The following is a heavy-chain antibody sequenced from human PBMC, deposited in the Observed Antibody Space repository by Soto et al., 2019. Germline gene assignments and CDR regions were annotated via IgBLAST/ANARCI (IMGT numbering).Heavy chain of an antibody. J-gene: IGHJ6*02. CDR2: ISYDGSNK. CDR3: ANGEIAAQPYYYYGMDV. V-gene: IGHV3-30*18. D-gene: IGHD6-6*01. CDR1: GFTFSSYG. Sequence: QVQLVESGGGVVQPGRSLRLSCAASGFTFSSYGMHWVRQAPGKGLEWVAVISYDGSNKYYADSVKGRFTISRDNSRNKXYLQMNSLRAEDTAVYYCANGEIAAQPYYYYGMDVWGQGTTVTVSS.